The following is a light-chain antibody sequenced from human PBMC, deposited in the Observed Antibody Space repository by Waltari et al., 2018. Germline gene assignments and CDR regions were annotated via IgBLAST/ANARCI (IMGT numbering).Light chain of an antibody. Sequence: QSVLTQPPSASGTPGQRVTISCSGSSSNIGTNFVYWYQHVPGTAPKLLIYRSDRRPSGVPDRFSGSQSGTSASLAISGLRSEDEGDYYCAAWDDSLNGYYVFGTGTKVTVL. J-gene: IGLJ1*01. V-gene: IGLV1-47*01. CDR1: SSNIGTNF. CDR3: AAWDDSLNGYYV. CDR2: RSD.